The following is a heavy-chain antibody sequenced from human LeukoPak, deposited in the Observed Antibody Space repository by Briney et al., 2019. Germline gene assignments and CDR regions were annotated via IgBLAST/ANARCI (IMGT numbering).Heavy chain of an antibody. CDR1: GGTFSSYA. V-gene: IGHV1-69*13. D-gene: IGHD6-19*01. CDR2: IIPIFGTA. CDR3: ARDLRSSGWYRCWFDP. Sequence: GASVKVSCKASGGTFSSYAISWVRQAPGQGLEWMGGIIPIFGTANYAQKFQGRVTITADESTSTAYMELSSLRSEDTAVYYCARDLRSSGWYRCWFDPWGQGTLVTVSS. J-gene: IGHJ5*02.